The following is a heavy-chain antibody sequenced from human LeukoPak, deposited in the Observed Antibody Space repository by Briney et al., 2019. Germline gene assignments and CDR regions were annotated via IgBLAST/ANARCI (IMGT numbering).Heavy chain of an antibody. CDR1: RYTFTPQY. Sequence: ASVQGSCTASRYTFTPQYLYWARKTPRQGLEWMGWINPKTGDTDSAQNFRGRVTMTRDTSISTVYMEVSRLTSDDTAVYYCARGYYGMDVWGQGTTVTVSS. CDR3: ARGYYGMDV. V-gene: IGHV1-2*02. CDR2: INPKTGDT. J-gene: IGHJ6*02.